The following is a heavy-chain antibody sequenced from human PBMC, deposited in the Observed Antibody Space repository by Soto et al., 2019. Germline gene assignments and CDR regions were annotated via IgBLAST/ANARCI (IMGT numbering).Heavy chain of an antibody. CDR2: INPKSGDT. CDR3: ASGSTTGFLDD. V-gene: IGHV1-2*02. J-gene: IGHJ4*02. D-gene: IGHD3-10*01. Sequence: GASVKVSCKVSAYTFTAYQMHWVRQAPGQGLEWMGWINPKSGDTNSAQKFQGRVTVTRDMSISTAYVELSGLTSDDTAVYYCASGSTTGFLDDWGQGTLVTV. CDR1: AYTFTAYQ.